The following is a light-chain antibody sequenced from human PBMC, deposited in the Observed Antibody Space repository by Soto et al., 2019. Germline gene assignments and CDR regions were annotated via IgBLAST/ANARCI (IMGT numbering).Light chain of an antibody. CDR3: QQYNNWPPLT. V-gene: IGKV3-15*01. CDR1: QSVGDR. J-gene: IGKJ4*01. Sequence: EIVMTQSPATLSVSPGERATLSCRASQSVGDRLAWYQQKPGQAPRLLIYTASTRASGTPARFSGSGSGTEFTLTISSLQFEDFAVYYCQQYNNWPPLTFGGGTKVEIK. CDR2: TAS.